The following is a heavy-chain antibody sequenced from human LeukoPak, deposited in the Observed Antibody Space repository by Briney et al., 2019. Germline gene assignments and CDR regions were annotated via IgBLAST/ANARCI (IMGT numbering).Heavy chain of an antibody. CDR1: GFTFSSYA. V-gene: IGHV3-23*01. D-gene: IGHD5-24*01. Sequence: GGSLRLSCAASGFTFSSYAMSWVRQAPGKGLEWISGISNSGDTTYDADSVKGRFTISRDNSKNTLYLQMNSLRAGDTAVYYCARGETDGYNFVGPMDVWGQGTTVTVSS. J-gene: IGHJ6*02. CDR2: ISNSGDTT. CDR3: ARGETDGYNFVGPMDV.